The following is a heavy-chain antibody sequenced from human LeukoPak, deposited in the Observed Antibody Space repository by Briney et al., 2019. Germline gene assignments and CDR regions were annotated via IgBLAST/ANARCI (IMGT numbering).Heavy chain of an antibody. CDR3: ARQATAAGQGDWFDP. D-gene: IGHD6-13*01. J-gene: IGHJ5*02. CDR1: GYGYY. CDR2: INPNSGGT. V-gene: IGHV1-2*02. Sequence: ASVKVSCKASGYGYYMHWVRQAPGQGLEWMGWINPNSGGTDYAQKFQDRVTMTWEKSINTAYMDLSRLTSDDTAIYHCARQATAAGQGDWFDPWGQGTLVTVSS.